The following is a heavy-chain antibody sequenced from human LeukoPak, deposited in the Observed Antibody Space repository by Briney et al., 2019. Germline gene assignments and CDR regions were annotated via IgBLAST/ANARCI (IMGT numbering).Heavy chain of an antibody. Sequence: SGTLSLTCTVSGGSISSYYWSWIRQPPGKGLEWIGYIYYSGSTNYNPSLKSRVTISVDTSKNQFSLKLSSVTAADTAVYYCARTVATITNYYYYGMDVWGQGTTVTVSS. D-gene: IGHD5-12*01. CDR3: ARTVATITNYYYYGMDV. CDR1: GGSISSYY. J-gene: IGHJ6*02. V-gene: IGHV4-59*01. CDR2: IYYSGST.